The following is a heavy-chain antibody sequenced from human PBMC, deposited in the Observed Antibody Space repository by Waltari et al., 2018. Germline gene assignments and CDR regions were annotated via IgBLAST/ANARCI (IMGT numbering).Heavy chain of an antibody. Sequence: EVQLLESGGGLVQPGGSLRLSCAASGFTISSYAMNWVRQAPGKGLEGVSGISGSGGGTCYADSVKGRFTISRDNSKNTLYLQMNSLRAGDTAVYYCAKDRRYISSWSTVFDIWGQGTMVTVSS. D-gene: IGHD6-13*01. CDR3: AKDRRYISSWSTVFDI. J-gene: IGHJ3*02. CDR1: GFTISSYA. V-gene: IGHV3-23*01. CDR2: ISGSGGGT.